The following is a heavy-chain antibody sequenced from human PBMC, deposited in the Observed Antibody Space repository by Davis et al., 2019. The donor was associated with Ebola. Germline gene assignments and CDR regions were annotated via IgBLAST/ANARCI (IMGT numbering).Heavy chain of an antibody. V-gene: IGHV3-9*01. D-gene: IGHD3-10*01. CDR1: GFTFDAYA. CDR3: ARVGTMVRGVIITTDWFDP. Sequence: GGSLRLSCAASGFTFDAYAMHWVRHAPGKGLEWVSGISWNSGSIGYADSVKGRFTISRDNAKNSLYLQMNSLRAEDTAVYYCARVGTMVRGVIITTDWFDPWGQGTLVTVSS. J-gene: IGHJ5*02. CDR2: ISWNSGSI.